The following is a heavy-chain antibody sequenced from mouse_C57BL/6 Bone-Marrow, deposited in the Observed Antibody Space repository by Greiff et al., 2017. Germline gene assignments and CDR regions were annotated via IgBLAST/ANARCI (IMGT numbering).Heavy chain of an antibody. CDR1: GYTFTSYW. D-gene: IGHD2-14*01. CDR3: ARRGTLVYWYFDV. Sequence: QVQLQQPGAELVKPGASVKMSCKASGYTFTSYWITWVKQRPGQGLEWIGDIYPGSGSTNYTEKFKSKATLTVDTSSRPAYMQLSSLTSEDSAVYYCARRGTLVYWYFDVWGTGTTVTVSS. V-gene: IGHV1-55*01. J-gene: IGHJ1*03. CDR2: IYPGSGST.